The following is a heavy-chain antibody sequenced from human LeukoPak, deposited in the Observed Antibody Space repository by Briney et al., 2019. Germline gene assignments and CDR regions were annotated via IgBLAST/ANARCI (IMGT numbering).Heavy chain of an antibody. J-gene: IGHJ4*02. CDR3: AAELYSGSYGRCCSFAF. Sequence: GASVRVSCKASGFTFSNSAIQWVRQARGQGLEWIGWIIVGSGKTHYAQTLQERITITRDIATNTAYMQLSILRSDDTAVYYCAAELYSGSYGRCCSFAFWGQGSQVTVSS. V-gene: IGHV1-58*02. CDR1: GFTFSNSA. D-gene: IGHD1-26*01. CDR2: IIVGSGKT.